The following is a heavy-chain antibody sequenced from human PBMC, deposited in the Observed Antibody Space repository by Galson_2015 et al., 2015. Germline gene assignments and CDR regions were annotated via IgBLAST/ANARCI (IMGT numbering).Heavy chain of an antibody. J-gene: IGHJ6*02. CDR2: IIPIFGTA. D-gene: IGHD2-15*01. V-gene: IGHV1-69*13. CDR1: GGTFSSYA. CDR3: ASRRSPAPKYLPACCFGGLDV. Sequence: SVKVSCKASGGTFSSYAISWVRQAPGQGLEWMGGIIPIFGTAYYAQKFQGRFTITADESTSTAYMELSSLRAEDTAVYYCASRRSPAPKYLPACCFGGLDVWGQGTTVTVSS.